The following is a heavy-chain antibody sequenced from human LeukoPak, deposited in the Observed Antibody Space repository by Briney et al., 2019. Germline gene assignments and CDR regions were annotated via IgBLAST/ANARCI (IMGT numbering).Heavy chain of an antibody. CDR3: ARDMTAHSSAVSGVPGDY. V-gene: IGHV3-43D*03. CDR1: GFTFDDYG. J-gene: IGHJ4*02. CDR2: INWDGSLI. D-gene: IGHD2-21*02. Sequence: GGSLRLSCAASGFTFDDYGMSWVRQAPGKGLEWVSLINWDGSLIYYGDSVRGRFTISRDNSKNSLFLQMHSLRAEDSAFHYCARDMTAHSSAVSGVPGDYWGQGTLVTVSS.